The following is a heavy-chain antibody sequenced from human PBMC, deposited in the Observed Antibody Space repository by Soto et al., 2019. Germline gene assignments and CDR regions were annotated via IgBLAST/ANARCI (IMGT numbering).Heavy chain of an antibody. CDR1: GYTFTSYG. V-gene: IGHV1-18*01. Sequence: QVQLVQSGAEVKKPGASVKVSCKASGYTFTSYGISWVRQAPGQGLEWMGWISAYNGNTNYAQKLQGRVTMTTDTSTSTADMELRSLRSDDTAVYYCARKPGVVVSPSPFDYWGQGTLVTVSS. CDR3: ARKPGVVVSPSPFDY. CDR2: ISAYNGNT. J-gene: IGHJ4*02. D-gene: IGHD3-22*01.